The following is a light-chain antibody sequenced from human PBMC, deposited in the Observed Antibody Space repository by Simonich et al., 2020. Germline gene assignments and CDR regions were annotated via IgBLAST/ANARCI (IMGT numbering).Light chain of an antibody. Sequence: QAGLTQPPSVSKGLRQTATLTCTGNSNIVGNQGAAWLQQHQGHPPKPLSYRNNNRPSGISERVSVSRAGNTASLTITGLQPEDEADYYCSAWDSSLSARWVFGGGTKLTVL. CDR3: SAWDSSLSARWV. V-gene: IGLV10-54*02. CDR1: SNIVGNQG. J-gene: IGLJ3*02. CDR2: RNN.